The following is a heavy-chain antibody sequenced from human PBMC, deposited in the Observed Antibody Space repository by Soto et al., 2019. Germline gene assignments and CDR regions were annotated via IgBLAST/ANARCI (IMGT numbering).Heavy chain of an antibody. V-gene: IGHV1-18*01. D-gene: IGHD4-17*01. CDR2: ISAYNGNT. CDR1: GYTFTSYG. Sequence: ASVKVSCKASGYTFTSYGISWVRQAPGQGLEWMGWISAYNGNTNYAQKLRGRVTMTTDTSTSTAYMELRSLRSDDTAVYYCAREASYYGAAPWFFDLWGRGTLVTVSS. CDR3: AREASYYGAAPWFFDL. J-gene: IGHJ2*01.